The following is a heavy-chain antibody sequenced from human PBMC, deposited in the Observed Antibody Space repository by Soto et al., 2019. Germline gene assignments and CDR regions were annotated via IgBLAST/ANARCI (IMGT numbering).Heavy chain of an antibody. V-gene: IGHV3-9*01. CDR1: GLNFDDFA. D-gene: IGHD3-3*01. J-gene: IGHJ4*02. CDR2: ITWNSRVL. Sequence: GGSLRLSCVGTGLNFDDFAMHWGRQAPGKGLEWVSGITWNSRVLAYADSVKGRFTISRDNARNSLYLQMDSLRDEDTALYYCAKGRYDFWSPYYFDSWGQGTRVTVSS. CDR3: AKGRYDFWSPYYFDS.